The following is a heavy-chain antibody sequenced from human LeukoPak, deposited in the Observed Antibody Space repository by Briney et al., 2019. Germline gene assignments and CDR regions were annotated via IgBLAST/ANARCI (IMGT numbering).Heavy chain of an antibody. Sequence: PGRSLRLSCAASGFTFSTYGMHWVRQAPGKGLEWVALIWFDGNTKYYADSVKGRFTISRDNSKNTLYLQMNSLRVEDTAVYYCAKDGGGYCTSSSCAGSWFDPWGQGTLVTVSS. V-gene: IGHV3-33*06. J-gene: IGHJ5*02. CDR3: AKDGGGYCTSSSCAGSWFDP. D-gene: IGHD2-2*03. CDR1: GFTFSTYG. CDR2: IWFDGNTK.